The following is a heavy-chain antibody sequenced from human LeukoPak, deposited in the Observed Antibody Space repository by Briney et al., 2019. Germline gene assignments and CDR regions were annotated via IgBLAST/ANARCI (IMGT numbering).Heavy chain of an antibody. D-gene: IGHD6-19*01. Sequence: GSLRLSCTASGFTFGYYAMSWFRQAPGKGLEWVGFIRSKAYGGTTEYAASVKGRFTISRDDSKSIAYLQMNSLKTEDTAVYYCTRALAVAGPFDYWGQGTLVTVSS. V-gene: IGHV3-49*03. CDR3: TRALAVAGPFDY. J-gene: IGHJ4*02. CDR2: IRSKAYGGTT. CDR1: GFTFGYYA.